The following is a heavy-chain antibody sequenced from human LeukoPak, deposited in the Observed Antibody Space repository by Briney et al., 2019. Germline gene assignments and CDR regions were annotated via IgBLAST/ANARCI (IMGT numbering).Heavy chain of an antibody. CDR3: ARLDVLDFYYMDV. D-gene: IGHD2-8*02. Sequence: SETLSLTCSVSGDSIGSGGYYWSWIRQHPGKGPEWIGYIYYSGSTYYNPSLKSRVTMSVDTSKNQFSLKLSSVTAAVTAVYYCARLDVLDFYYMDVWGKGTTVTVSS. V-gene: IGHV4-31*03. J-gene: IGHJ6*03. CDR1: GDSIGSGGYY. CDR2: IYYSGST.